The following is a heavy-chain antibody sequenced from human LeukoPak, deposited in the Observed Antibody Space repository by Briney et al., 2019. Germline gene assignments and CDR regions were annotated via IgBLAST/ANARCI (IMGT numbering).Heavy chain of an antibody. CDR1: GYTFTSHG. D-gene: IGHD6-19*01. J-gene: IGHJ5*02. Sequence: ASVKASCKASGYTFTSHGISWVRQAPGQGLEWMGWISAYNGDTKYAQNLQGRVTLTTNTLTTTAYLELRSLTSDDTAVYYCARDPSNTSGWKTWFDPWGQGTLVTVSS. CDR2: ISAYNGDT. CDR3: ARDPSNTSGWKTWFDP. V-gene: IGHV1-18*01.